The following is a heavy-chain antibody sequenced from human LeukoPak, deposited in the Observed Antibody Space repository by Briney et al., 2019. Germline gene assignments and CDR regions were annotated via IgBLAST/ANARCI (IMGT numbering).Heavy chain of an antibody. D-gene: IGHD4-23*01. CDR1: GFTFSSYA. J-gene: IGHJ4*02. CDR2: ISYDGSNK. Sequence: GRSLRLSCAASGFTFSSYAMHWVRQAPGKGLEWVAVISYDGSNKYYADSAKGRFTISRDNSKNTLYLQMNSLRAEDTAVYYCARGVYGGNPRLDYWGQGTLVTVSS. V-gene: IGHV3-30*01. CDR3: ARGVYGGNPRLDY.